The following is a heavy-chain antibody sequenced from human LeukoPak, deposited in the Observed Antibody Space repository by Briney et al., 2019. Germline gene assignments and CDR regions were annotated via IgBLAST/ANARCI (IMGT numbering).Heavy chain of an antibody. CDR2: IYPGDSDT. CDR1: GYSFTSYW. Sequence: GESLKISCKGSGYSFTSYWIGWVRQMPGKGLEWMGIIYPGDSDTRYSPSFQGQVTISADKSISTAYLQWSSLKALDTAMYYCASLKYYDILTGYLDSFDYWGQGTLVTVSS. D-gene: IGHD3-9*01. CDR3: ASLKYYDILTGYLDSFDY. V-gene: IGHV5-51*01. J-gene: IGHJ4*02.